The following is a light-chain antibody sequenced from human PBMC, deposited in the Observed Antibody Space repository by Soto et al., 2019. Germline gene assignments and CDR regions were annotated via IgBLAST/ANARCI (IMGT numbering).Light chain of an antibody. J-gene: IGKJ4*01. V-gene: IGKV1-5*03. Sequence: VHMTLSASSLSASVGYRVTIICRASQSISSWLAWYQKKPGKAPKLLIYKASGLESGVPSRFSGSGSGTDFTLTISSLQPHDFATYYCQQYESYSPLTFGGGTKVDIK. CDR1: QSISSW. CDR2: KAS. CDR3: QQYESYSPLT.